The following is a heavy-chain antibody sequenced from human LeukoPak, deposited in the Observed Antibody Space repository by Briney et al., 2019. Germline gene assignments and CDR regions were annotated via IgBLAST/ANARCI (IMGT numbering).Heavy chain of an antibody. D-gene: IGHD6-13*01. CDR1: GFTFSSYS. V-gene: IGHV3-21*01. CDR2: ISSSSSYI. Sequence: PGGSLRLSCAASGFTFSSYSMNWVRQAPGKGLEWVSSISSSSSYIYYADSVKGRFTISRDNAKNSLYLQMNSLRAEDTAVYYCARTPLGSRSSTPENDYWGQGTLVTVSS. J-gene: IGHJ4*02. CDR3: ARTPLGSRSSTPENDY.